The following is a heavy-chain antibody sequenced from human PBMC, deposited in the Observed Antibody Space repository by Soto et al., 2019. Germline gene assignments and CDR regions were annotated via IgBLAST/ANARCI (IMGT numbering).Heavy chain of an antibody. J-gene: IGHJ4*02. V-gene: IGHV3-30-3*01. CDR3: VRSMIIVVRLIGLDY. D-gene: IGHD3-22*01. CDR2: ISYDGSNK. CDR1: GFTFRSYA. Sequence: GGSLRLSCGASGFTFRSYAMHWVRQTPGKGLEWVAAISYDGSNKHYADSVKGRFSISRDNSKNMLYLQMDSLSTEDTAVYYCVRSMIIVVRLIGLDYWGQGTRVTVSS.